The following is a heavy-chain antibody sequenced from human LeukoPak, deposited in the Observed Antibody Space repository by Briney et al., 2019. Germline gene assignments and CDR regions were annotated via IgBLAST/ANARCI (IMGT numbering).Heavy chain of an antibody. V-gene: IGHV3-23*01. Sequence: GESLRLSCAASGFTFSSYAMSWVRQAPGKGLEWVSAISASGGSTYYADSVKGRFTVSRDKSKNTLYLQMTSLRAEDTAVYYCAQARGDTNWTFDYWGQGALVTVSS. CDR3: AQARGDTNWTFDY. CDR1: GFTFSSYA. D-gene: IGHD1-1*01. J-gene: IGHJ4*02. CDR2: ISASGGST.